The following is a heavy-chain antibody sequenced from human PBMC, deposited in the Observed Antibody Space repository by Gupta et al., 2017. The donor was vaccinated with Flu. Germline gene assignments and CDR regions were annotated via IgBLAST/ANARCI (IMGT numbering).Heavy chain of an antibody. Sequence: QVQLVQSGAEVKKPGASVKVSCKASGYTFTGYYMHWVRQAPGQGLEWMGWINPNSGGTNYAQKFQGRVTMTRDTSISTAYMELSRLRSDDTAVYYCARRGFDYDILTGYPDYWGQGTLVTVSS. V-gene: IGHV1-2*02. CDR2: INPNSGGT. D-gene: IGHD3-9*01. CDR3: ARRGFDYDILTGYPDY. J-gene: IGHJ4*02. CDR1: GYTFTGYY.